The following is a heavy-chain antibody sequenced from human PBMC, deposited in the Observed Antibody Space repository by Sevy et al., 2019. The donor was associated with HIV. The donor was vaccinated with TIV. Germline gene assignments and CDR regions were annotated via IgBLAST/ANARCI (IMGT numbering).Heavy chain of an antibody. CDR1: GGSINSDH. Sequence: SETLSLTCTVSGGSINSDHWNWIRQPPGKGLEWIGYVYYTGGTNYNPYLKNRVTISVDRTKNQFSLKRTSVTAADTAVYEGARRNDCDIWGQGTMVTVSS. D-gene: IGHD2-21*02. CDR2: VYYTGGT. J-gene: IGHJ3*02. V-gene: IGHV4-59*08. CDR3: ARRNDCDI.